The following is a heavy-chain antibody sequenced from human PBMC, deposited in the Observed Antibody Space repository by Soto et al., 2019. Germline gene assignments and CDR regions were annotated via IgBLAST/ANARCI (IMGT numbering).Heavy chain of an antibody. V-gene: IGHV1-69*01. CDR2: IIPIFGTA. CDR1: GGTFSSYA. CDR3: ARDSAPDIVVVPAADHKDV. Sequence: QVQLVQSGAEVKKPGSSVKVSCKASGGTFSSYAISWVRQAPGQGLEWMGGIIPIFGTANYAQKFQGRVTITADESTSTAYMELSSLRSEDTAVYYCARDSAPDIVVVPAADHKDVWGQGTTVTVSS. J-gene: IGHJ6*02. D-gene: IGHD2-2*01.